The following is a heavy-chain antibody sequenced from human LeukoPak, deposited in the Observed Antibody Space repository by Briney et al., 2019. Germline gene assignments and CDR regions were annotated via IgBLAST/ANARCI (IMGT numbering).Heavy chain of an antibody. CDR3: AKNPGSYYNGREYFDY. V-gene: IGHV3-33*06. D-gene: IGHD3-10*01. CDR1: GFTFSSYG. Sequence: PGGSLRLSCAASGFTFSSYGMHWVRQAPGKGLEWVAVIWYDGSNKYYADSVKGRFTISRDNSKNTLYLQMNSLRAEDTAVYYCAKNPGSYYNGREYFDYWGQGTLVTVPS. CDR2: IWYDGSNK. J-gene: IGHJ4*02.